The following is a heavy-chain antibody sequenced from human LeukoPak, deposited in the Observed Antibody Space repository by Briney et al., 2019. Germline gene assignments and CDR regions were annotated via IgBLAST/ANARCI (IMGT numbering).Heavy chain of an antibody. CDR2: IIPIFGTA. CDR1: GGTFSSYA. CDR3: ARANYYDSSGYYAAAGAYYFDY. Sequence: ASVKVSCKASGGTFSSYAISWVRQAPGQGLEWVGGIIPIFGTANYAQKFQGRVTITADESTSTAYMELSSLRSEDTAVYYCARANYYDSSGYYAAAGAYYFDYWGQGTLVTVSS. J-gene: IGHJ4*02. D-gene: IGHD3-22*01. V-gene: IGHV1-69*01.